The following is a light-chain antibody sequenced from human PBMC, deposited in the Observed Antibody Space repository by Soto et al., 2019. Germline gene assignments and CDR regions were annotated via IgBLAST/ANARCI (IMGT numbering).Light chain of an antibody. V-gene: IGLV2-14*01. CDR3: NSYTSSSTHV. Sequence: QSALTQPASVSGSPVQSITISCTGSSSDVGGHNHVSWYQQHPGKAPKLIIYEVGNRPSGVSNRFSGSKSGNTASLTISGFQAEDEADYYCNSYTSSSTHVFGTGTKLAVL. CDR2: EVG. J-gene: IGLJ1*01. CDR1: SSDVGGHNH.